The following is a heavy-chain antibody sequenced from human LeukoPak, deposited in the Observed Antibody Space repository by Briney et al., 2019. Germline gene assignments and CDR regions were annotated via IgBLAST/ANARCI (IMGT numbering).Heavy chain of an antibody. D-gene: IGHD3-22*01. CDR1: GGTFSSYT. Sequence: PVKVSCKASGGTFSSYTISWVRQAPGQGLEWMGRIIPILSVANYAQKFQGRVTITADKSTSAAYMELSSLRSEDTAVYYCASRNQYYYDSSGIGGFDYWGQGTLVTVSS. CDR2: IIPILSVA. CDR3: ASRNQYYYDSSGIGGFDY. V-gene: IGHV1-69*02. J-gene: IGHJ4*02.